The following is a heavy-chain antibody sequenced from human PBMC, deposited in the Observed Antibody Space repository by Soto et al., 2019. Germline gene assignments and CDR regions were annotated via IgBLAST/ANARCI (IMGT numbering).Heavy chain of an antibody. CDR2: IIPILGIA. CDR1: GGTFSSYT. Sequence: QVQLVQSGAEVKKPGSSVKVSCKASGGTFSSYTISWVRQAPGQGLEWMGRIIPILGIANYAQKFQGRVTITADKSPSTADMELSSLRSEDTAVYYCARAFRGSYGDFGAYFQHWGQGTLVTVSS. V-gene: IGHV1-69*02. J-gene: IGHJ1*01. D-gene: IGHD4-17*01. CDR3: ARAFRGSYGDFGAYFQH.